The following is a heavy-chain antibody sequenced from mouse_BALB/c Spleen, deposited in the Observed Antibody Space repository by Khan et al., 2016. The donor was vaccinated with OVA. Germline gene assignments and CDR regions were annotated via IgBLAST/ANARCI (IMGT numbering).Heavy chain of an antibody. D-gene: IGHD2-12*01. V-gene: IGHV3-8*02. CDR1: GDSITSGY. CDR3: ARSTYRYAFVY. Sequence: EVQLVESGPSLVKPSQTLSLTCSVTGDSITSGYWNWIRKFPGNKLEYMGYIIYTGYTYYNPSLKSRISITRHTSKNQYYLQLSSVTDEDTATYYCARSTYRYAFVYWGQGTLFTVSA. CDR2: IIYTGYT. J-gene: IGHJ3*01.